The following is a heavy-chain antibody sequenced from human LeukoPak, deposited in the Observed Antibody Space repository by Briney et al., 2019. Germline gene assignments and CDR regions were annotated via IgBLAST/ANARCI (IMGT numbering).Heavy chain of an antibody. D-gene: IGHD2-21*02. CDR3: AREDPSYCGGDCYSDGMDV. Sequence: PGGSLRLSCAASGFTFSSYSMNWVRQAPGKGLEWVSSISSSSSYIYYADSVKGRFTISRDNAKNSLYLQMNSLRAEDTAVYYCAREDPSYCGGDCYSDGMDVWGQGTTVTVSS. V-gene: IGHV3-21*01. J-gene: IGHJ6*02. CDR2: ISSSSSYI. CDR1: GFTFSSYS.